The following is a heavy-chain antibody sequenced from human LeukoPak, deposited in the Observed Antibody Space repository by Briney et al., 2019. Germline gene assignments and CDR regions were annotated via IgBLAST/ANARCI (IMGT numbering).Heavy chain of an antibody. Sequence: GGSLRLSCAASGFTFSSYWMSWVRQAPGKGLEWVANIKQDGSEKYYVDSVKGRFTISRDNAKNSLYLQMNSLRAEDTAVYYCARDRIVGATVAFDTWGQGTMVTVSS. CDR1: GFTFSSYW. J-gene: IGHJ3*02. CDR2: IKQDGSEK. D-gene: IGHD1-26*01. CDR3: ARDRIVGATVAFDT. V-gene: IGHV3-7*01.